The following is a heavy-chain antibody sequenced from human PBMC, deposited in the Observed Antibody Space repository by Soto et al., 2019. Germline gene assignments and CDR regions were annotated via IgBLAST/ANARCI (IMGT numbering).Heavy chain of an antibody. CDR2: ISSSSSYT. V-gene: IGHV3-11*06. CDR1: GFTFSDYY. CDR3: ARDGDYGGNSGVRPFDY. Sequence: GGSLRLSCAASGFTFSDYYMSWIRQAPGKGLEWVSYISSSSSYTNYADSVKGRFTISRDNAKNSLYLQMNSLRAEDTAVYYCARDGDYGGNSGVRPFDYWGQGTLVTVSS. J-gene: IGHJ4*02. D-gene: IGHD4-17*01.